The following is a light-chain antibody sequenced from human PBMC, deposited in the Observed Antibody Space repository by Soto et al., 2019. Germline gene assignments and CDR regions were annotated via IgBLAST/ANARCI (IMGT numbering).Light chain of an antibody. CDR3: CSYAGSYPWV. Sequence: QSALTQPRSVSGSPGQSVTISCTGTSSDVGGYNYVSWYQQHQGKAPKLMIYDVSKRPAGVPDRFSGSKSGNTASLTISGLQAEDEADYYCCSYAGSYPWVFGGGTKLTVL. V-gene: IGLV2-11*01. CDR2: DVS. J-gene: IGLJ3*02. CDR1: SSDVGGYNY.